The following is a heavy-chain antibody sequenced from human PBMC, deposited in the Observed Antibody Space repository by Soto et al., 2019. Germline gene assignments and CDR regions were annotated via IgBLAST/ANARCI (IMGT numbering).Heavy chain of an antibody. CDR1: GFTLSSSA. D-gene: IGHD3-10*01. V-gene: IGHV1-58*01. CDR2: LVAGSGNT. J-gene: IGHJ4*02. CDR3: ARDYYGSGSYYKPFDY. Sequence: GALVKVSCKTSGFTLSSSAVQWVRQARGQRLEWIGWLVAGSGNTHYAQKFQGRVTITADESTSTAYMELSSLRSEDTAVYYCARDYYGSGSYYKPFDYWGQGTLVTVSS.